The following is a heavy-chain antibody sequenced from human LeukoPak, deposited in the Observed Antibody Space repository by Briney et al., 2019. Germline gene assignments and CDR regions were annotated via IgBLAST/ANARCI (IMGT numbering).Heavy chain of an antibody. CDR1: GYTFTTYG. J-gene: IGHJ4*02. D-gene: IGHD3-10*01. CDR3: ARDADGSGTLLDY. Sequence: ASVKVSCKASGYTFTTYGITWMRQAPGQGLEWMGWISGYDGNTRYLETVQGRVTMTTDTSTNTAYMDLKSLTYDDTAVYYCARDADGSGTLLDYWGQGTLVTVSS. CDR2: ISGYDGNT. V-gene: IGHV1-18*01.